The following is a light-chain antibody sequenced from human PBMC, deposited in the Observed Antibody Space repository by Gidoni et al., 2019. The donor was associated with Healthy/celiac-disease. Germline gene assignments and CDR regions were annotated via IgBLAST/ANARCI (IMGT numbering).Light chain of an antibody. V-gene: IGKV3-11*01. J-gene: IGKJ2*01. CDR1: QSVSSY. CDR3: QQRSNWLYT. CDR2: DAS. Sequence: ELVLTQSPATLSLSPGERATLSCRASQSVSSYLAWYQQKPGQAPRLLIYDASNRATGIPARFSGSGSGTDFTFTISSLEPEDFAVYYCQQRSNWLYTFGQGTKLEIK.